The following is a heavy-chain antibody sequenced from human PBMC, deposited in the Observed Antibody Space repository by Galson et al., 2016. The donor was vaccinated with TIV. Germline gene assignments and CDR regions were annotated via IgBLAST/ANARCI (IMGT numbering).Heavy chain of an antibody. CDR3: ARSPADPHYPYYYMDV. CDR1: GYSFTTHW. V-gene: IGHV5-51*03. J-gene: IGHJ6*03. Sequence: QSGAEVKKSGESLKISCKGSGYSFTTHWIGWVRQMPGKGLEWMGIIYPGDSDTRYSPSFQGQVIISADTSISTAYLQWSSLKASDSAIYYCARSPADPHYPYYYMDVWGKGTTVTVSS. CDR2: IYPGDSDT.